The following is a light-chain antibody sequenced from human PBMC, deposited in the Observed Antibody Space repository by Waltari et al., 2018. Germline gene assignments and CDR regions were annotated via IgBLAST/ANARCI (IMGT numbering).Light chain of an antibody. Sequence: DIVMTQTPLSLTITPGEPASISCRSSQSLLHSNGNTYLHWYLQKPGQSPQLLSYGGSNRASGVPDRFSGSGSGTDFTLKISKLEAEDVGIYYCVQAIAFPLSFGGGTKVEIK. V-gene: IGKV2-40*01. J-gene: IGKJ4*01. CDR2: GGS. CDR1: QSLLHSNGNTY. CDR3: VQAIAFPLS.